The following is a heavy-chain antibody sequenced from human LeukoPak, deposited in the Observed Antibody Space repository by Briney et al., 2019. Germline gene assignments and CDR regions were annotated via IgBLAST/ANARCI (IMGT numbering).Heavy chain of an antibody. D-gene: IGHD1-26*01. V-gene: IGHV3-33*06. CDR2: IWYDGSNK. CDR1: GFPFSSYG. CDR3: AKDLYSGSYTSDY. Sequence: GGSLRLSCAASGFPFSSYGMHWVRQAPGKGLEWVGVIWYDGSNKYYADYVKGRFTISRDNSKNTLYLQMNSLRAEDTAVYYCAKDLYSGSYTSDYWGQGTLVTVSS. J-gene: IGHJ4*02.